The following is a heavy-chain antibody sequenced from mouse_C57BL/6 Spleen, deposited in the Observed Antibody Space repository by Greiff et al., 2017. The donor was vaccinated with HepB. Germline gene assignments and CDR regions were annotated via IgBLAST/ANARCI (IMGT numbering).Heavy chain of an antibody. D-gene: IGHD2-13*01. CDR2: INPSTGGT. CDR1: GYSFTGYY. CDR3: ARSGVGEAY. J-gene: IGHJ3*01. Sequence: EVQLQQSGPELVKPGASVKISCKASGYSFTGYYMNWVKQSPEKSLEWIGEINPSTGGTTYNQKFKAKATLTVDKSSSTAYMQLKSLTSEDSAVYYCARSGVGEAYWGHGTLVTVSA. V-gene: IGHV1-42*01.